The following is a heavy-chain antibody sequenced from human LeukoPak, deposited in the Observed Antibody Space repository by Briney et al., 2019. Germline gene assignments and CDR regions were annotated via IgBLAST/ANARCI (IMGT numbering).Heavy chain of an antibody. CDR2: IGGSSRSM. V-gene: IGHV3-21*01. D-gene: IGHD3-10*01. Sequence: GGSLRLSCAASGFTFSSYSMNWVRQAPGKGLEWVSSIGGSSRSMYYADSVKGRFTISRDNAKNSLFLQMNSLRAEDTAVYYCARELDEGSDYWGQGTLVTVSS. CDR1: GFTFSSYS. J-gene: IGHJ4*02. CDR3: ARELDEGSDY.